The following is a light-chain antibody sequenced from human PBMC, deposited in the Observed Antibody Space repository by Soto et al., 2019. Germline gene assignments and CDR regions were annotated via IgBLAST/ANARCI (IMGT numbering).Light chain of an antibody. V-gene: IGKV3-15*01. Sequence: ETLLTQSPATLSVSPGERATLSCRASQSVRDNLAWYQQKPGQAPRLLIYGASTLAPGIPDRFSGSGFGRECRPTISSLQSDDFAVYYGQQDNDWAPSTFGQGTKLEIK. J-gene: IGKJ2*01. CDR1: QSVRDN. CDR3: QQDNDWAPST. CDR2: GAS.